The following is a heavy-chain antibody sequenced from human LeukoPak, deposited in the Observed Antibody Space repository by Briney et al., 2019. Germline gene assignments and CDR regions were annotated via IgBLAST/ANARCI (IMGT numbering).Heavy chain of an antibody. V-gene: IGHV4-59*08. J-gene: IGHJ4*02. CDR3: VSLYYSHSSGPRFD. CDR2: IYYSGTT. D-gene: IGHD3-22*01. Sequence: TETLSLTCTVSGGSIDSNSWTWIRQPPGKGLEWIGYIYYSGTTNYNPSLKSRVTISVDTPKTQFSLKLTSVTAADTAMYYCVSLYYSHSSGPRFDWGQGTLVTVSS. CDR1: GGSIDSNS.